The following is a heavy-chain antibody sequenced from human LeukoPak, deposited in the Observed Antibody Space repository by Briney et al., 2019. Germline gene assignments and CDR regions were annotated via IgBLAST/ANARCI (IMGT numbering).Heavy chain of an antibody. V-gene: IGHV3-21*01. Sequence: GGALRLSCAASGFTFNNYGMSWVRQAPGKGLEWVSSISSSSSYIYYADSVKGRFTISRDNAKNSLYLQMNSLRAEDTAVYYCARDLSTCGGDCYSRNFQHWGQGTLVTVSS. D-gene: IGHD2-21*02. J-gene: IGHJ1*01. CDR3: ARDLSTCGGDCYSRNFQH. CDR2: ISSSSSYI. CDR1: GFTFNNYG.